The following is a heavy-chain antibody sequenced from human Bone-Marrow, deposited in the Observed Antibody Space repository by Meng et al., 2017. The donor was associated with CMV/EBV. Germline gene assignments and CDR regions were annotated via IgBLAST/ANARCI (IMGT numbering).Heavy chain of an antibody. CDR1: GFTFSSYS. CDR3: ASAMAAHAFQQYYFDY. D-gene: IGHD5-18*01. CDR2: ISSSSSYI. V-gene: IGHV3-21*04. J-gene: IGHJ4*02. Sequence: GESLKISCAASGFTFSSYSMNWVRQAPGKGLEWVSSISSSSSYIYYADSVKGRFTISRDNAKNSLYLQMNSLRAEDTDVYYWASAMAAHAFQQYYFDYWGQGTLVTVSS.